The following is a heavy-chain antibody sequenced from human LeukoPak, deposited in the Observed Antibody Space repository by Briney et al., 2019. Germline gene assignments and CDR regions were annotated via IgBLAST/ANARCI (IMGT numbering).Heavy chain of an antibody. Sequence: ASVKVSCKASGYTFTTYAIHWVRQAPGQRLEWLGWINTGNGDTRYSQTFQGRVTITRDTSASTAYMELSSLRPEDAAVYYCARDMGSGSLHYWGQGTLVTVSS. CDR3: ARDMGSGSLHY. CDR2: INTGNGDT. D-gene: IGHD1-26*01. J-gene: IGHJ4*02. V-gene: IGHV1-3*04. CDR1: GYTFTTYA.